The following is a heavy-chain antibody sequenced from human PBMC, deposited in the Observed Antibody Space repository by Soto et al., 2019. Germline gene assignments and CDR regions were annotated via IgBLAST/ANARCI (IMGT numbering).Heavy chain of an antibody. Sequence: EVQLLESGGGLVQPGGSLRLYCAASGFTFSSYAMSWVRQAPGKGLEWVSAISGSGGSTYYADSVKGRFTISRDNSKNTLYMQMNSLRAEDTAVYYCAKANPLVGATTAWFDPWGQGTLVTVSS. CDR2: ISGSGGST. V-gene: IGHV3-23*01. CDR1: GFTFSSYA. CDR3: AKANPLVGATTAWFDP. D-gene: IGHD1-26*01. J-gene: IGHJ5*02.